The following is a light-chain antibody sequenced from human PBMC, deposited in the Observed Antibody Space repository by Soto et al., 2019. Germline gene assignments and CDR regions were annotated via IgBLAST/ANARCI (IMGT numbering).Light chain of an antibody. CDR2: GAA. J-gene: IGKJ2*01. CDR3: QQLNSHPRT. V-gene: IGKV1-9*01. Sequence: DIQLTQSPIFLSASVGDRVTISCRASQALFHYLAWYQQKPGKAPNLLIFGAATLQSGVPSRFSGSGSGTEFTLTISSLQPEDFATYYCQQLNSHPRTFGQGTKLEIK. CDR1: QALFHY.